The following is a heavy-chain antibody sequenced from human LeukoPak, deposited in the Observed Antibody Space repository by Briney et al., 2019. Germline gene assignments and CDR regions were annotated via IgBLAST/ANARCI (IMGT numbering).Heavy chain of an antibody. CDR3: ARDLSVRYFDWLEVGGNYYFDY. CDR1: GGTFSSYA. D-gene: IGHD3-9*01. V-gene: IGHV1-69*13. CDR2: IIPIFGTA. Sequence: SVKVSCKASGGTFSSYAISWVRQAPGQGLEWMGGIIPIFGTANYAQKFQGRVTITADESTSTAYMELSSLRSEDTAVYYCARDLSVRYFDWLEVGGNYYFDYWGQGTLVTVSS. J-gene: IGHJ4*02.